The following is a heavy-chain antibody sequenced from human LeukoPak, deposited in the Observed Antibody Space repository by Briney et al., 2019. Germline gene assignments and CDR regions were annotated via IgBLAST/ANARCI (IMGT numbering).Heavy chain of an antibody. J-gene: IGHJ5*02. V-gene: IGHV4-4*07. CDR1: SGSITNYY. Sequence: SETLSLTCTVSSGSITNYYWSWIRQPPGKGLEWIGRIYSRGTTYNPSLKSRVTISADTSRNHVSLTLNSVTAADTAVYYCARDLAVAGYNWFDPWGQGTLVTVSS. CDR3: ARDLAVAGYNWFDP. D-gene: IGHD6-19*01. CDR2: IYSRGT.